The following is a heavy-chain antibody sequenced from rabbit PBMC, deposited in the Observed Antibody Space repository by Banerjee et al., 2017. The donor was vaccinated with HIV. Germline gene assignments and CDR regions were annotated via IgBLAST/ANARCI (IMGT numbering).Heavy chain of an antibody. V-gene: IGHV1S45*01. CDR3: ARDLAGVIGGNFKW. D-gene: IGHD4-1*01. CDR1: GSDLSSNA. J-gene: IGHJ4*01. Sequence: QEQLEESGGGLVQPEGSLTLTCKASGSDLSSNAMCWVRQAPGKGLELIACINTSSGNTVYASWAKGRFTISKTSSTTVTLQMTSLTAADTANYFCARDLAGVIGGNFKWWGPGTLV. CDR2: INTSSGNT.